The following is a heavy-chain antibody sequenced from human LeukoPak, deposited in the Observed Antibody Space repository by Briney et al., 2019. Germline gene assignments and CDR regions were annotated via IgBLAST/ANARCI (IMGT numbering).Heavy chain of an antibody. J-gene: IGHJ1*01. CDR3: TTSRRFYYGSGTFQY. CDR1: GYTLNALS. D-gene: IGHD3-10*01. CDR2: LDPVDGET. Sequence: ASVKVSCKASGYTLNALSIHWVRQAPGKGLEWMGGLDPVDGETIYAQRFQGRVTVTEDTSTDTAYLDLRSLRSDDTAVYYCTTSRRFYYGSGTFQYWGQGTLLTVSS. V-gene: IGHV1-24*01.